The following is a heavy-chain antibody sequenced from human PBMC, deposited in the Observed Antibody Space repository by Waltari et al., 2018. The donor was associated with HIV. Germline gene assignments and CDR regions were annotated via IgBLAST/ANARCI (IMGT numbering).Heavy chain of an antibody. CDR2: IRGSGGST. Sequence: EVQLVESGGGLVQPGGSLRLSCAASGFTFSSYAMSWVRQAPGNGVDGVSAIRGSGGSTYYADSVKGRFTISRDNSKNTLYLQMNSLRAEDTAVYYCALGEQWLQPFDYWGQGTLVTVSS. J-gene: IGHJ4*02. V-gene: IGHV3-23*04. CDR3: ALGEQWLQPFDY. D-gene: IGHD6-19*01. CDR1: GFTFSSYA.